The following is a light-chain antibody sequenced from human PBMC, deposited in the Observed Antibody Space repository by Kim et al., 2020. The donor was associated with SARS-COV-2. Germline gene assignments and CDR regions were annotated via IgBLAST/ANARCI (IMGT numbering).Light chain of an antibody. V-gene: IGKV3-20*01. CDR1: QSVSSSY. CDR3: QQYGSS. CDR2: GAS. Sequence: EIVLTQSPGTLSLSPGERATLSCRTSQSVSSSYLAWYHQKPGQAPRLLIYGASSRATGIPDRFSGSGSGTHFTLTISRLEPEDFAVYFYQQYGSSFGQGTKLEI. J-gene: IGKJ2*01.